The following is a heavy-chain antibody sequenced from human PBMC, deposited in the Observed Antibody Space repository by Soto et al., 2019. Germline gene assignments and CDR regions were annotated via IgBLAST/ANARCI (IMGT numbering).Heavy chain of an antibody. CDR2: MNPNSGNT. V-gene: IGHV1-8*01. CDR1: GYTFTSYD. CDR3: ARVVVVGKLRGLGY. D-gene: IGHD2-15*01. J-gene: IGHJ4*02. Sequence: QVQLVQSGAEVKKPGASVKVSCKASGYTFTSYDINWVRQATGQGLGWMGWMNPNSGNTGYAQKFQGRVTMTRNTSISTAYMELSSLRSEDTAVYYCARVVVVGKLRGLGYWGQGTLVTVSS.